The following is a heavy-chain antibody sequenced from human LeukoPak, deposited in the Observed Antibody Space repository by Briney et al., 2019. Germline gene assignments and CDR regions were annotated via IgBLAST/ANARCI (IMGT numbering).Heavy chain of an antibody. J-gene: IGHJ6*03. CDR2: ISWNSVSI. CDR1: GFTFDDYA. Sequence: PGGSLRLSCAASGFTFDDYAMHWVRQAPGKGLEWVSGISWNSVSIGYGDSVKGRFTISSDNAKNSLYLQMNSLRAEDTAVYYCARVRPHPIIDVWGKGTTVTVSS. V-gene: IGHV3-9*01. CDR3: ARVRPHPIIDV. D-gene: IGHD6-6*01.